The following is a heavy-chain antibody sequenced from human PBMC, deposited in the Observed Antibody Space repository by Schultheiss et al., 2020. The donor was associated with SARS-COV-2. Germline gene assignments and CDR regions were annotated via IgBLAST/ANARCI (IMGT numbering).Heavy chain of an antibody. J-gene: IGHJ5*02. CDR2: IFYIGST. V-gene: IGHV4-31*03. CDR1: GGSISSGAYY. Sequence: LRLSCTVSGGSISSGAYYWSWIRQHPGKGLEWIGYIFYIGSTYYNPSLKSRVTISVDTSKNQFSLKLSSVTAADTAVYYCAREPYCGGDCYSGWFDPWGQGTLVTVSS. D-gene: IGHD2-21*02. CDR3: AREPYCGGDCYSGWFDP.